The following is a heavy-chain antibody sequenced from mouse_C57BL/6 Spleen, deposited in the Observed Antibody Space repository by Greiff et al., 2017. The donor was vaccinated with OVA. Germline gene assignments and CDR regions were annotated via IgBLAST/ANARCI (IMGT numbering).Heavy chain of an antibody. D-gene: IGHD1-1*01. CDR3: ARQGGSSFLFAY. CDR1: GFTFSDYY. J-gene: IGHJ3*01. CDR2: ISNGGGST. Sequence: EVKLMESGGGLVQPGGSLKLSCAASGFTFSDYYMYWVRQTPEKRLEWVAYISNGGGSTYYPDTVKGRFTISRDNAKNTLYLQMSRLKSEDTAMYYCARQGGSSFLFAYWGQGTLVTVSA. V-gene: IGHV5-12*01.